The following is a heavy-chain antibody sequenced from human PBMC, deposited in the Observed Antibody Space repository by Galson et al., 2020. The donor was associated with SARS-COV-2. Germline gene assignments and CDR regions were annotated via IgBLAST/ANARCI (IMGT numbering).Heavy chain of an antibody. CDR2: IYSGGST. V-gene: IGHV3-53*01. CDR1: GFTVSSNY. CDR3: ARYGTTGFYYYYGMDV. J-gene: IGHJ6*02. D-gene: IGHD1-1*01. Sequence: GGSLRLSCAASGFTVSSNYMSWVRQAPGKGLEWVSVIYSGGSTYYADSVKGRFTISRDNSKNTLYLQMNSLRAEDTAVYYCARYGTTGFYYYYGMDVWGQGTTVTVSS.